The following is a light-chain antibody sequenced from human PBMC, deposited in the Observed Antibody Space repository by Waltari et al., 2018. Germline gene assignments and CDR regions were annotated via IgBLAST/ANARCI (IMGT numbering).Light chain of an antibody. V-gene: IGKV4-1*01. Sequence: DIVMTQSPDSLAVSVGERTTIDRKSSHSVFYRSDNKNYLAWYQHKPGQPPKLLFYWASTRESGVPDRFSASGSGTDFTLTINNLQAEDVAVYYCQQYYRSRTFGQGTKVEIK. CDR2: WAS. J-gene: IGKJ1*01. CDR3: QQYYRSRT. CDR1: HSVFYRSDNKNY.